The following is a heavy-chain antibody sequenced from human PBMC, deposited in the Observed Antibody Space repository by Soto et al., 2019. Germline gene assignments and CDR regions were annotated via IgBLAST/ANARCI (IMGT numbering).Heavy chain of an antibody. D-gene: IGHD5-12*01. CDR1: GFTFSSYA. V-gene: IGHV3-23*01. CDR3: ARKDVAFDY. CDR2: ICGSGGST. Sequence: GGSLRLSCAASGFTFSSYAMSWVRQAPGKGLEWVSAICGSGGSTDYADSVKGRFTISRDNSKNMLYVQMNSLRDEDTAVYYCARKDVAFDYWGQGIPVTVSS. J-gene: IGHJ4*02.